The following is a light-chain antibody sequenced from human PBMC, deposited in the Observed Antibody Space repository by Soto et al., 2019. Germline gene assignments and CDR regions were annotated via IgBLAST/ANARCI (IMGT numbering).Light chain of an antibody. CDR2: DIN. V-gene: IGLV1-51*01. CDR1: SSTIGRNY. CDR3: DSWDNSLSVVL. Sequence: QSVLTQPPSVSAAPGQRVTISCSGSSSTIGRNYVSWYQHPQGTAPKPSIYDINKRPSGILDGFSGSTSGTSATLAIAGLQTGDEADYYCDSWDNSLSVVLFGEGTKLTVL. J-gene: IGLJ2*01.